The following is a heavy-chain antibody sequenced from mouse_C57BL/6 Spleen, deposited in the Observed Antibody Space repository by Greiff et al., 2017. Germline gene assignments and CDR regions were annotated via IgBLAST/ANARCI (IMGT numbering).Heavy chain of an antibody. Sequence: QVQLKESGAELMKPGASVKLSCKATGYTFTGYWIEWVKQRPGHGLEWIGEILPGSGSTNYNEKFKGKATFTADTSSNTAYMQLSSLTTEDSAIYYCARGAYYYGSSYWYFDVCGTGTTVTVSS. D-gene: IGHD1-1*01. J-gene: IGHJ1*03. V-gene: IGHV1-9*01. CDR3: ARGAYYYGSSYWYFDV. CDR2: ILPGSGST. CDR1: GYTFTGYW.